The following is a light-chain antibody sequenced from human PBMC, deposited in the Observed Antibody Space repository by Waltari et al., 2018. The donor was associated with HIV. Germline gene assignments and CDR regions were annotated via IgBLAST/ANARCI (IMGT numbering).Light chain of an antibody. J-gene: IGLJ2*01. CDR2: ADS. Sequence: YEVTQARSVSVTPGQTAKITCGGNYIGTKSVHWYQQRPGQAPTLVIFADSGRPSGVPDRFSGSSSGNLATLSINRVQSGDEADYYCQVWDSGAVIFGGGTKLTV. V-gene: IGLV3-9*01. CDR3: QVWDSGAVI. CDR1: YIGTKS.